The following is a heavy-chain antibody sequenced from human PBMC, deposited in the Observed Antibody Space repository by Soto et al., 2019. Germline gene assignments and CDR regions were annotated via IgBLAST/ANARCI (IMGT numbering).Heavy chain of an antibody. Sequence: GGSLRLSCAASGFTFINYAMAWVRQAPGKGLEWVSIISIGGDSTHYADSVEGRSTISRDDSKNTLYMEMNSLRAEDTAVYFCAKSGVSAAHYFDSWGHGTLVTVSS. CDR1: GFTFINYA. CDR3: AKSGVSAAHYFDS. D-gene: IGHD2-15*01. J-gene: IGHJ4*01. V-gene: IGHV3-23*01. CDR2: ISIGGDST.